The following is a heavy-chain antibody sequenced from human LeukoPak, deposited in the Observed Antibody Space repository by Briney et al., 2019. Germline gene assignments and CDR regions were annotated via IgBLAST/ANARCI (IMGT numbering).Heavy chain of an antibody. Sequence: EASVKVSCKASGYTFTSYGISWVRQAPGQGLEWMGWISAYNGNTNYAQKLQGRVTMTTDTSTSTAYMELRSLRSDDTAVYYCARDRGSPDGYNSWGFYYYYYMDVWGRGTTVTVSS. J-gene: IGHJ6*03. V-gene: IGHV1-18*01. D-gene: IGHD5-24*01. CDR1: GYTFTSYG. CDR3: ARDRGSPDGYNSWGFYYYYYMDV. CDR2: ISAYNGNT.